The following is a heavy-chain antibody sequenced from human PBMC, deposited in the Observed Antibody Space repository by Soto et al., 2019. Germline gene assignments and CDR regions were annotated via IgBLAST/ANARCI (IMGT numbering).Heavy chain of an antibody. D-gene: IGHD3-22*01. V-gene: IGHV3-53*01. Sequence: GGSLGLSCAASGFTVSSNYMSWVRQAPGKGLEWVSVIYSGGSTYYADSVKGRFTISRDNSKNTLYLQMNSLRAEDTAVYYCARLNYYDSSGFDAFDIWGQGTMVTVSS. CDR2: IYSGGST. CDR3: ARLNYYDSSGFDAFDI. J-gene: IGHJ3*02. CDR1: GFTVSSNY.